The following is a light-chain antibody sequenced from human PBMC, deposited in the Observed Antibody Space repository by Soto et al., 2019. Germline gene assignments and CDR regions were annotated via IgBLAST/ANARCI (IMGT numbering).Light chain of an antibody. J-gene: IGLJ1*01. CDR1: SSDVGAYNY. CDR2: EVN. V-gene: IGLV2-14*01. CDR3: SSYTSSSTRV. Sequence: QSALTQPPSVSGSPGQSVAISCTGTSSDVGAYNYVSWYQLHPGKAPKLIIYEVNNRPSGLSNRFSGSKSGNTASLTISGLQADDEGDYYCSSYTSSSTRVFGTGTKVTV.